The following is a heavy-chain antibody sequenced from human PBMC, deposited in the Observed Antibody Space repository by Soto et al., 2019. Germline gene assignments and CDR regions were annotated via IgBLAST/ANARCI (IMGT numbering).Heavy chain of an antibody. J-gene: IGHJ5*02. CDR1: GFTFSGSA. D-gene: IGHD6-19*01. V-gene: IGHV3-73*02. Sequence: EVQLVESGGGLVQPGGSPKLSCAASGFTFSGSAMHWVRQASGKGLEWVGRIRSKANSYATAYAASVKGRFTISRDDSKNTAYLQMDSLKTEGTAVYYCTRRWIAVAGTGFDPWVQGTLVTVSS. CDR2: IRSKANSYAT. CDR3: TRRWIAVAGTGFDP.